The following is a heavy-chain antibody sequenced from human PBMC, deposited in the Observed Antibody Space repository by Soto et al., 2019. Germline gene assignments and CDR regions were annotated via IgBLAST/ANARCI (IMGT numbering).Heavy chain of an antibody. CDR3: ARLGNDSQSLDP. CDR2: IYYGGTT. V-gene: IGHV4-59*08. D-gene: IGHD3-3*01. Sequence: QVQLQESGPGLVRPSETLSLTCTLSGGSFSPNYWSWLRQPPGKGLEWVGYIYYGGTTSYNPSLKSRVTISLETSKRQFSLRLSSVSAADTAVYYCARLGNDSQSLDPWGPGTLVTVSS. J-gene: IGHJ5*02. CDR1: GGSFSPNY.